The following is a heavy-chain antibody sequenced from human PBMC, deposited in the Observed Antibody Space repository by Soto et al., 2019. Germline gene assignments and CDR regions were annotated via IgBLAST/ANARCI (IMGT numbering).Heavy chain of an antibody. CDR1: GYSFTSYW. D-gene: IGHD2-2*01. J-gene: IGHJ6*02. Sequence: PGESLKISCKGSGYSFTSYWIGWVRQMPGKGLEWMGIIYPGDSDTRYSPSLQGQVTISADKSISTAYLQWSSLKASDTAMYYCARQGCSSTSCSQTYYYYGMDVWGQGTTVTVSS. V-gene: IGHV5-51*01. CDR3: ARQGCSSTSCSQTYYYYGMDV. CDR2: IYPGDSDT.